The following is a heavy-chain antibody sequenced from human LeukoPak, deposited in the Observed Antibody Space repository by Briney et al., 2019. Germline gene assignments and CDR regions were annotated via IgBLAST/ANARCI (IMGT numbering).Heavy chain of an antibody. J-gene: IGHJ5*01. V-gene: IGHV3-30*18. D-gene: IGHD3-10*01. CDR2: ISYDGSNK. Sequence: PGGSLRLSCAASGFTFSSYGMHWVRQAPGKGLEWVAVISYDGSNKYYADSVKGRFTISRDNSKNTLYLQMNSLRAEDTAVYYCAKDHGSGSYYYNWFDSWGQGTLVTVSS. CDR1: GFTFSSYG. CDR3: AKDHGSGSYYYNWFDS.